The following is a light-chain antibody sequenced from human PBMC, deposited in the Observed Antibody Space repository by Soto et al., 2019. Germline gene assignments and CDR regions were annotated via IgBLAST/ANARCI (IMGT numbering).Light chain of an antibody. CDR2: VETDGSH. J-gene: IGLJ2*01. CDR1: SGHSTYV. Sequence: QPVLTQSPSASASLGASVNLTCTLSSGHSTYVIAWHQQQPEKGPRYLMKVETDGSHIKGDGIPDRFSGSSSGAERYLTISSLQSEDEADYYCQTWGSGISVAFGGGTKVTVL. V-gene: IGLV4-69*02. CDR3: QTWGSGISVA.